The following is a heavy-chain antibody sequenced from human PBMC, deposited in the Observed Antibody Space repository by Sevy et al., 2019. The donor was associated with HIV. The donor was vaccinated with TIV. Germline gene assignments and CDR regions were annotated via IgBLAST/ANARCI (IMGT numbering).Heavy chain of an antibody. CDR3: ARDNGGIAPN. CDR1: GFTFSSYA. V-gene: IGHV3-30*04. Sequence: GGSLRLSCAASGFTFSSYAMYWVRQAPGKGLEWVAVISYDGSNKYYADSVKGRFTISRDNSKNTLYLQMNSLRAEDTAEYYCARDNGGIAPNWGQGTLVTAPQ. J-gene: IGHJ4*02. CDR2: ISYDGSNK. D-gene: IGHD6-13*01.